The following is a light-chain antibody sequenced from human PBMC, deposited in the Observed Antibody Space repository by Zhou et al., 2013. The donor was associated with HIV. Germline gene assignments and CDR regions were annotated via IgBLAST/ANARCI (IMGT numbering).Light chain of an antibody. CDR3: CSYAGSSIHYV. CDR2: EVF. V-gene: IGLV2-8*01. Sequence: QSALTQPPSASGSPGQSVTISCAGTSSDVGGYNYVSWYQQHPGKAPKLMIYEVFKRPSGVPDRFSGSKSGNTASLTISGLQAEDEADYWCCSYAGSSIHYVFGGGTKVTVV. CDR1: SSDVGGYNY. J-gene: IGLJ1*01.